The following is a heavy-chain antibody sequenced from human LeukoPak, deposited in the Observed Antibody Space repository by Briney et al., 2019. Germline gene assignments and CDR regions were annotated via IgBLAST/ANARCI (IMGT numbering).Heavy chain of an antibody. CDR2: ISSSGSYI. Sequence: GGSLRLSCAASGFIFSDCGMNWVRQAPGKGLEWVSFISSSGSYIYYADSVKGRFTISRDNAKNSLYLQMNSLRAEDTAVYYCARVVSVAWSERRPGYYYMDVWGKGTTVTVSS. CDR3: ARVVSVAWSERRPGYYYMDV. V-gene: IGHV3-21*01. CDR1: GFIFSDCG. D-gene: IGHD1-1*01. J-gene: IGHJ6*03.